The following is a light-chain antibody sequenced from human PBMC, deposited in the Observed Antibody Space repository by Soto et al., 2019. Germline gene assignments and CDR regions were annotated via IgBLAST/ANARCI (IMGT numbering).Light chain of an antibody. CDR1: QSISAW. V-gene: IGKV1-5*01. CDR3: QQLNSYPWT. CDR2: DAS. J-gene: IGKJ1*01. Sequence: DIQMTQSPSTLSATAGDRVTISCRASQSISAWLAWYQQKPGKAPKLLIYDASNLESGVPSRFSGSGSGTEFTLTISNLQPDDFATYYCQQLNSYPWTFGQGTKVDI.